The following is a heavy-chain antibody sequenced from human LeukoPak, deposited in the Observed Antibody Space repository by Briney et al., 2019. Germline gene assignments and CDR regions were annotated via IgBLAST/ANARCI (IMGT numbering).Heavy chain of an antibody. Sequence: GGSLRLSCAASGLTFSSYAMSWVRQAPGKGLEWVSAISGSGGSTYYADSVKGRFTISRDNSKNTLYLQMNSLRAEDTAVYYCAKIASGYSSGWYFDYWGQGTLVTVSS. CDR2: ISGSGGST. V-gene: IGHV3-23*01. D-gene: IGHD6-19*01. J-gene: IGHJ4*02. CDR3: AKIASGYSSGWYFDY. CDR1: GLTFSSYA.